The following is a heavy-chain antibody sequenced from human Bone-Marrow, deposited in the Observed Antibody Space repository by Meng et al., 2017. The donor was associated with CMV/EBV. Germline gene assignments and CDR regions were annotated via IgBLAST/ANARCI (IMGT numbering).Heavy chain of an antibody. CDR2: ISKDGYIK. D-gene: IGHD6-13*01. CDR1: GFTFSSYA. J-gene: IGHJ5*02. Sequence: ASGFTFSSYAIHWVRQAPGKGLEWVAVISKDGYIKYYADSVKGRFTISRDNSKNTLYLQMSSLRAEDTAVYYCARGSYSSSWYWFDPWGQGTLVTVSS. V-gene: IGHV3-30-3*01. CDR3: ARGSYSSSWYWFDP.